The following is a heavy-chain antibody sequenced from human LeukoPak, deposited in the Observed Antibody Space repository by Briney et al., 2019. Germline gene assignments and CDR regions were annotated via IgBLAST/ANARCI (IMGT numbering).Heavy chain of an antibody. D-gene: IGHD5-18*01. CDR1: DGSISSYY. V-gene: IGHV4-4*07. CDR3: ARSGRGYTYGTYYYYMDV. Sequence: PSETLSLTCTVSDGSISSYYWSWIRQPAGKGLEWIGRICTSGSTKYNPSLKSRVTMSVETSKNQFSLKMTSVTAADTAVYFCARSGRGYTYGTYYYYMDVWGKGTTVTVSS. CDR2: ICTSGST. J-gene: IGHJ6*03.